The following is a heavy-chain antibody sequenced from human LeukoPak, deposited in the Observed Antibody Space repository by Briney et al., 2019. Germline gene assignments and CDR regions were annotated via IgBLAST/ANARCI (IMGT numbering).Heavy chain of an antibody. CDR3: AKDCSGDRCYSNYFDY. CDR2: ISGSGGST. CDR1: GFSFNSYA. D-gene: IGHD2-15*01. V-gene: IGHV3-23*01. J-gene: IGHJ4*02. Sequence: GGSLRLSCAASGFSFNSYAMSWVRQAPGKGLEWVSAISGSGGSTYYADSVKGRFTISRDNSKNTLYLQMNSLRAEDTAVYYCAKDCSGDRCYSNYFDYWGQGTLVTVSS.